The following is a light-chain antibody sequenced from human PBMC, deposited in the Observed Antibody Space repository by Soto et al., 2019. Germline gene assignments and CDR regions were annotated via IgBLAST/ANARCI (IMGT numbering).Light chain of an antibody. V-gene: IGLV2-14*01. CDR1: SSDVGGYNY. Sequence: QPASVSGSPGQSISISCTGTSSDVGGYNYVSWYQQHPGKAPKLMIYDVTNRPSGVSNRFSGSKSGNTAYLTISGLQAEDEAGYYCGSYTSNNTVVFGGGTKVTVL. CDR2: DVT. J-gene: IGLJ2*01. CDR3: GSYTSNNTVV.